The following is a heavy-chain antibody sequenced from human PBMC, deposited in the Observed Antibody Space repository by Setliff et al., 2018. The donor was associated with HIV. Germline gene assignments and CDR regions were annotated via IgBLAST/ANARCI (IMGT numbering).Heavy chain of an antibody. CDR2: VYTSGNT. V-gene: IGHV4-61*09. CDR1: GGSINIGSFY. CDR3: ARGRGAWFEGSWFDP. D-gene: IGHD6-19*01. J-gene: IGHJ5*02. Sequence: SETLSLTCTVSGGSINIGSFYWSWIRQPAGKGPEWLGQVYTSGNTYYDSSLASRVAISLDRSKNQFSLKLDSVTAADTALYFCARGRGAWFEGSWFDPWGQGILVTVSS.